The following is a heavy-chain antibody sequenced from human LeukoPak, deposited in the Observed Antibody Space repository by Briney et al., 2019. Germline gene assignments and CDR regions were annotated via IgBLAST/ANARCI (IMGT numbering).Heavy chain of an antibody. CDR2: IYYSGST. CDR1: GGSISSSSYY. D-gene: IGHD3-22*01. CDR3: ARDRMIGRNWFDP. V-gene: IGHV4-39*07. J-gene: IGHJ5*02. Sequence: PSETLSLTCTVSGGSISSSSYYWGWIRQPPGKGLEWIGSIYYSGSTYYNPSLKSRVTISVDTSKNQFSLKLSSVTAADTAVYYCARDRMIGRNWFDPWGQGTLVTVSS.